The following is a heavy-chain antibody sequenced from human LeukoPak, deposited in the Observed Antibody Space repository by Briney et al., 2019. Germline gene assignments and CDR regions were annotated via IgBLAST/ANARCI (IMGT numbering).Heavy chain of an antibody. CDR1: GFTFSNYA. D-gene: IGHD3-9*01. V-gene: IGHV3-23*01. CDR2: ILGSGGST. Sequence: GGSLRPSCAASGFTFSNYAMSWVRQAPGKRLEWVSAILGSGGSTYYADSVKGRFTVSRDNSKSTLYLQMNSLRAEDTALYYCAKWGDNDVLTGYYVPDYWGQGTLVTVSS. CDR3: AKWGDNDVLTGYYVPDY. J-gene: IGHJ4*02.